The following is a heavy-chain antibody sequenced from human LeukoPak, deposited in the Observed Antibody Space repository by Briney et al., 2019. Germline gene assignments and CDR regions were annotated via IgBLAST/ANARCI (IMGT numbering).Heavy chain of an antibody. V-gene: IGHV3-21*01. J-gene: IGHJ4*02. Sequence: PGGSLRLSCAASGFTFSSYNMNWVRQAPGKGLEWVSSISYSSIYIYYADSVKGRFTISRDNAKNSLYLQMNSLRAEDTGVYYCARKMTSVTTFDYWGQGTLVTVSS. CDR2: ISYSSIYI. CDR3: ARKMTSVTTFDY. CDR1: GFTFSSYN. D-gene: IGHD4-17*01.